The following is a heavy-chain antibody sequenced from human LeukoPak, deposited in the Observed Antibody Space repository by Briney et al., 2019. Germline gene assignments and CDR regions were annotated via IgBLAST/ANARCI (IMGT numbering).Heavy chain of an antibody. CDR2: INHSGST. J-gene: IGHJ4*02. CDR1: GGSFSGYY. CDR3: ARGSSGYHYFDC. D-gene: IGHD3-22*01. Sequence: SETLSLTCAVYGGSFSGYYWSWIRQPPGKGLEWIGEINHSGSTNYNPSLKSRVTISVDTSKNQFSLKLSSVTAADTAVYYCARGSSGYHYFDCWGQGTLVTVSS. V-gene: IGHV4-34*01.